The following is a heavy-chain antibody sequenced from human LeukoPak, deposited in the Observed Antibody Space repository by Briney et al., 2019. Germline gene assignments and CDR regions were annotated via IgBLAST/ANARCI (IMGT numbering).Heavy chain of an antibody. CDR1: GDSISSTTYW. CDR3: TRLPLDYSLDH. D-gene: IGHD4-11*01. J-gene: IGHJ4*02. Sequence: SETLSLTCTVSGDSISSTTYWWGWIRQSPGKGLEWIGSMSYVRITSYNPSLKSRATISVDTSKNQFSLMLSSVTAADTAVYYCTRLPLDYSLDHWGQGTPVSVSS. V-gene: IGHV4-39*01. CDR2: MSYVRIT.